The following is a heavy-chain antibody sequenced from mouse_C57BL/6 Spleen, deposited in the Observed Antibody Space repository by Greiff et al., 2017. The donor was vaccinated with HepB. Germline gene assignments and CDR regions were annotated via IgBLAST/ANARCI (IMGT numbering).Heavy chain of an antibody. CDR3: ARWSYSNYYY. CDR1: GYAFSSSW. J-gene: IGHJ2*01. CDR2: IYPGDGDT. D-gene: IGHD2-5*01. Sequence: VKLQQSGPELVKPGASVKISCKASGYAFSSSWMNWVKQRPGKGLEWIGRIYPGDGDTNYNGKFKGKATLTADKSSSTAYMQRSSLTSEDSAVYFCARWSYSNYYYWGQGTTLTVSS. V-gene: IGHV1-82*01.